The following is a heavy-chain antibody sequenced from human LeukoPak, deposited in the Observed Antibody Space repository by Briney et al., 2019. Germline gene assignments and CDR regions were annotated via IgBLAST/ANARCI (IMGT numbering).Heavy chain of an antibody. V-gene: IGHV3-23*01. CDR2: VSSSGDYT. CDR1: GFTFSSYA. Sequence: GGSLRLSCAASGFTFSSYAMSWVRQAPGKGLEWVSGVSSSGDYTYYADSVKGRFTISRDNSKNTLYLQLNSLRVEDTAVYYCAKEIYAYGSRGFDYWGQGNLVTVSS. J-gene: IGHJ4*02. CDR3: AKEIYAYGSRGFDY. D-gene: IGHD3-10*01.